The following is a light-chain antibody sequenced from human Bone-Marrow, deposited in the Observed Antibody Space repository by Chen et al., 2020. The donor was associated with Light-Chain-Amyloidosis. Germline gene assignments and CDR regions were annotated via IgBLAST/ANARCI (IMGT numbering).Light chain of an antibody. CDR1: QSVSSY. J-gene: IGKJ4*01. Sequence: EIVLTQSPATLSLSPGERATLSCRASQSVSSYLAWYQQKPGQAPRLLIYDASNRATGIPARFRGSESGTDFTLTIISLEPEDFAGYYCQQRRTWPPAFGGGTKVEI. CDR3: QQRRTWPPA. CDR2: DAS. V-gene: IGKV3-11*01.